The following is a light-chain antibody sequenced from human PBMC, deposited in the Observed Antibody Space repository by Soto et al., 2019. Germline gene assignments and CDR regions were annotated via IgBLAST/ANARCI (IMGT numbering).Light chain of an antibody. J-gene: IGKJ1*01. CDR1: QGIRNN. CDR3: LQHGTFPRT. V-gene: IGKV1-17*01. Sequence: IQMTPCVYTKMSYVRHRLTVSCWASQGIRNNLGWYQQKPGEAPKRLIYGTSNLQYGAPSRFSGSGSVTEFTLTITSLQPQDFATYYYLQHGTFPRTFGQGTKVDI. CDR2: GTS.